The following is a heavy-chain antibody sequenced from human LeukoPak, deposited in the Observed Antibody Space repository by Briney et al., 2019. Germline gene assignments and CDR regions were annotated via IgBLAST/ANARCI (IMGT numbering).Heavy chain of an antibody. CDR3: SVGATRFDY. D-gene: IGHD1-26*01. CDR2: IIPILGIA. Sequence: SVKVSCKASGGTFSSYAISWVRQAPGQGLEWMGRIIPILGIANYAQKFQGRITITADKSTSIAYVEVSSLRSEDTAVYYCSVGATRFDYWGQGTLVTVSS. V-gene: IGHV1-69*04. CDR1: GGTFSSYA. J-gene: IGHJ4*02.